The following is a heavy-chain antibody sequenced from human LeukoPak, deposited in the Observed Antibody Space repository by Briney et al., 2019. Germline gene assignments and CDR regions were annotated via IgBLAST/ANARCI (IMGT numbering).Heavy chain of an antibody. CDR2: IYYSGST. CDR3: ARDRGIVVVPAAIQRYNWFDP. CDR1: GGSISSGDYY. D-gene: IGHD2-2*02. J-gene: IGHJ5*02. V-gene: IGHV4-30-4*08. Sequence: SQTLSLPCTVSGGSISSGDYYWSWIRQPPGKGLEWNGYIYYSGSTYYNLSLKSRVTISVDTSKNHFSLKLSSVTAADTAVYYCARDRGIVVVPAAIQRYNWFDPWGQGTLVTVSS.